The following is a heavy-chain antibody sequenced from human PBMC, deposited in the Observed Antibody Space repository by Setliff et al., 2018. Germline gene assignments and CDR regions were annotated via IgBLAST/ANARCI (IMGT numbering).Heavy chain of an antibody. V-gene: IGHV4-34*01. D-gene: IGHD3-10*01. CDR2: ISYLGST. CDR1: GGSLSNHK. CDR3: SSGKLVLRGTTLYYMDL. Sequence: PSETLSLTCAVSGGSLSNHKWCWIRQSPGKGMEWIGEISYLGSTNYNPSPKSSIVLSTDTYNIRNSLLLKSVTAADTAVYDWSSGKLVLRGTTLYYMDLWDKGASVTVSS. J-gene: IGHJ6*03.